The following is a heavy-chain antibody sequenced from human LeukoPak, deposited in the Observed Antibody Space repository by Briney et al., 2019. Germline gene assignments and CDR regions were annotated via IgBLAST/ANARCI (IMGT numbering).Heavy chain of an antibody. CDR2: ISGSCGST. V-gene: IGHV3-23*01. J-gene: IGHJ4*02. D-gene: IGHD6-19*01. Sequence: GGSLRLSCAASGFTFSSYAMGWVRQAPGKGLEWVSAISGSCGSTYYADSVKGRCTISRDNSKNTLYLQMNSLRAEDTAVYYCAIAQTRIAVAVPFDYWGQGTLVTVSS. CDR3: AIAQTRIAVAVPFDY. CDR1: GFTFSSYA.